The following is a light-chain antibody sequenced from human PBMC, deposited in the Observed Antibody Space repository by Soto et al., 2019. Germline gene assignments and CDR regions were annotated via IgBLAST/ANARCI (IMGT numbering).Light chain of an antibody. V-gene: IGKV3-20*01. J-gene: IGKJ2*01. Sequence: EFVLTQSPGTLSLSPGERATLSCRASQSVSSSSLAWYQQKPGQAPRLLIYGASSRATGIPDRFSGSGSGTDFTLTISRLEPEDFVVYYCQQYGSSLYTFGQGTKLEIK. CDR3: QQYGSSLYT. CDR1: QSVSSSS. CDR2: GAS.